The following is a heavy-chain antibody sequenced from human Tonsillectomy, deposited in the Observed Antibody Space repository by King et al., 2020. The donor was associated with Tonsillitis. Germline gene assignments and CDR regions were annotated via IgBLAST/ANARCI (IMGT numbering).Heavy chain of an antibody. V-gene: IGHV3-30*18. CDR2: ISYDGSKK. D-gene: IGHD3-10*01. CDR1: GFTFNNYG. CDR3: AKSSANYSFHY. J-gene: IGHJ4*02. Sequence: VQLVESGGGVVQPGRSLRLSCAASGFTFNNYGMSWVRQAPGEGLEWVTIISYDGSKKYYADSVKGRFTISRDNSKNTLYLHMNSLRSDDTAVYYCAKSSANYSFHYWGQGTLVTVSS.